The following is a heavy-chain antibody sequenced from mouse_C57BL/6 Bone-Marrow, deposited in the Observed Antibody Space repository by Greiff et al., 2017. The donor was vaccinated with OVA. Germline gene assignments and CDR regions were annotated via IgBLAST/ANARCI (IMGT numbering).Heavy chain of an antibody. V-gene: IGHV5-4*01. D-gene: IGHD2-2*01. J-gene: IGHJ4*01. CDR3: ARDPGYGGYAMDY. CDR1: GFTFSGYA. Sequence: EVKVVESGGGLVKPGGSLKLSCAASGFTFSGYAMSWVRQTPEKRLEWVATISAGGSYTYYPDNVKGRFTISRDNAKNNLYLQMSHLKSEDTAMYYCARDPGYGGYAMDYWGQGTSVTVSS. CDR2: ISAGGSYT.